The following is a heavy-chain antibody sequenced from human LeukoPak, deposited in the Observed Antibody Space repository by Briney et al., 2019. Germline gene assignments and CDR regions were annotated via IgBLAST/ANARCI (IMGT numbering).Heavy chain of an antibody. CDR3: AREVVAHPTGVDY. V-gene: IGHV1-18*04. J-gene: IGHJ4*02. CDR1: GYTFTGYY. D-gene: IGHD2-15*01. CDR2: ISAYNGNT. Sequence: ASVKVSCKASGYTFTGYYMHWVRQAPGQGLEWMGWISAYNGNTNYAQKLQGRVTMTTDTSTSTAYMELRSLRSDDTAVYYCAREVVAHPTGVDYWGQGTLVTVSS.